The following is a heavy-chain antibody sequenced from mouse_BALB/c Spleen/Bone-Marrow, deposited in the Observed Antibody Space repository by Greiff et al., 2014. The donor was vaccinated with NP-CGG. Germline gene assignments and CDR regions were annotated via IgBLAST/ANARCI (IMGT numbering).Heavy chain of an antibody. Sequence: VQLQQPGAELVKPGASVKLSCTASGFNIKDTYMHWVKQRPEQGLEWIGRIDPANGNTKYDPKFQGKATITADTSSNTAYLQRSSLTSDDTAVYYCARWEYYAMDYWGQGTSVTVSS. CDR2: IDPANGNT. CDR3: ARWEYYAMDY. V-gene: IGHV14-3*02. J-gene: IGHJ4*01. D-gene: IGHD4-1*01. CDR1: GFNIKDTY.